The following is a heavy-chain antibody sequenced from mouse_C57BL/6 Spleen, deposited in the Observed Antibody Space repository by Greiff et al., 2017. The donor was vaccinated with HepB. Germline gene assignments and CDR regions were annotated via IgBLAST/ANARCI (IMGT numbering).Heavy chain of an antibody. CDR1: GYAFSSSW. Sequence: QVTLKVSGPELVKPGASVKISCKASGYAFSSSWMNWVKQRPGKGLEWIGRIYPGDGDTNYNGKFKGKATLTADKSSSTAYMQLSSLTSEDSAVYFCAKIYYYGSSPYYYAMDYWGQGTSVTVSS. CDR2: IYPGDGDT. J-gene: IGHJ4*01. D-gene: IGHD1-1*01. CDR3: AKIYYYGSSPYYYAMDY. V-gene: IGHV1-82*01.